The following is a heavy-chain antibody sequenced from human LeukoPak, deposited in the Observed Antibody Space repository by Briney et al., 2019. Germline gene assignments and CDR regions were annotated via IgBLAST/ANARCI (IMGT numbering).Heavy chain of an antibody. CDR1: GFTFSSNA. V-gene: IGHV3-23*01. Sequence: GGSLRLSCAASGFTFSSNAMCWVRQAPGKGLEWVSLISGTGGTTYYADSVKGRLTISRDNSKNTLYLQMNSLRAEDTAVYYCARGPEPFDIWGQGTMVTVSS. CDR3: ARGPEPFDI. J-gene: IGHJ3*02. CDR2: ISGTGGTT.